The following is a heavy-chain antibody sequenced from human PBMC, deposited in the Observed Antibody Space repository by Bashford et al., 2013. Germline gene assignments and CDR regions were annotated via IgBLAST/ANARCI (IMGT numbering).Heavy chain of an antibody. CDR1: GYSFPNYW. D-gene: IGHD5-18*01. V-gene: IGHV5-51*01. CDR3: ARHRVDTAMVIGFDY. J-gene: IGHJ4*02. CDR2: IYPGDSDT. Sequence: GESLKISCKGSGYSFPNYWIGWVRQVPGRGMEWMAIIYPGDSDTRYSPSFQGQVTISADKSISTAYLQWSSLKASDTAMYYCARHRVDTAMVIGFDYWGQGTLVTVSS.